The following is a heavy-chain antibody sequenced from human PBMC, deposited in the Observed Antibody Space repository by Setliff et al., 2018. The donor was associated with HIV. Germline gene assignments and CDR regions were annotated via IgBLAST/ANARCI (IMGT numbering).Heavy chain of an antibody. V-gene: IGHV4-31*03. Sequence: TSETLSLTCTVSNGSISSGNHYWSWIRQHPGKGLEWIGYIFYRGSTYYNPSLKSRVSLSIDTSKNYFSLKLTSVTAADTAMYFCARAGHYDFLGGFSAHPLDPWVRGILVTVSS. CDR1: NGSISSGNHY. CDR3: ARAGHYDFLGGFSAHPLDP. J-gene: IGHJ5*02. CDR2: IFYRGST. D-gene: IGHD3-3*01.